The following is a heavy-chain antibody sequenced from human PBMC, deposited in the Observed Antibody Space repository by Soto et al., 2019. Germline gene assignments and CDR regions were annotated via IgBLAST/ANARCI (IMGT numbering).Heavy chain of an antibody. D-gene: IGHD4-17*01. J-gene: IGHJ5*02. V-gene: IGHV4-30-4*01. CDR2: ISYSGST. CDR1: GCSISSGDYY. Sequence: SETLSLTCTVSGCSISSGDYYWSWIRQPPGKGLEWIGYISYSGSTYYNPSLKSRITISVDTSKNQFSLKLSSVTAADTAVYYCARTFDYGQPNWFDPWGQGTLVTVSS. CDR3: ARTFDYGQPNWFDP.